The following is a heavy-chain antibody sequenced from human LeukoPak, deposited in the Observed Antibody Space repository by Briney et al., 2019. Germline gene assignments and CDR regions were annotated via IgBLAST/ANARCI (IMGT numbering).Heavy chain of an antibody. V-gene: IGHV1-24*01. CDR1: GYTLTELS. Sequence: ASVKVSCKVSGYTLTELSMHWVRQAPGKGLEWMGGFDPEDGETIYAQKFQGRVTMTEDTSTDTAYMELSSLRSEDTAVYYCATDIVVVPAAVAMDVWGQGTTVTVSS. J-gene: IGHJ6*02. D-gene: IGHD2-2*01. CDR3: ATDIVVVPAAVAMDV. CDR2: FDPEDGET.